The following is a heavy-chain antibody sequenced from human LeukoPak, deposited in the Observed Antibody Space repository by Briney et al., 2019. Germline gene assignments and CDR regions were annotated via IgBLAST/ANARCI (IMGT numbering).Heavy chain of an antibody. CDR1: GFTFSSYD. CDR2: IGTAGDT. Sequence: GGSLRLSCAASGFTFSSYDMHWVRQATGKGLEWVSAIGTAGDTYYPGSVKGRFTISRENAKSSLYLQMNSLRAGDTAVYYCAREGNSGVFDIWGQGTMVTVSS. D-gene: IGHD4-23*01. J-gene: IGHJ3*02. V-gene: IGHV3-13*04. CDR3: AREGNSGVFDI.